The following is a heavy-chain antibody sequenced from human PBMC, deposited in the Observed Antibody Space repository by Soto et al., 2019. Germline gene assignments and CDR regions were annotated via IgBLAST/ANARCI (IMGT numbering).Heavy chain of an antibody. D-gene: IGHD3-22*01. CDR2: FIPMLDIT. CDR3: ARDRLRGYDSSGFYS. CDR1: GDSFSRST. J-gene: IGHJ4*02. V-gene: IGHV1-69*04. Sequence: SVKVSCKASGDSFSRSTFSWVRQAPGQGLEWMGRFIPMLDITNYAQTFQDRVTMTTATSTNTVFLELRSLKSDDTAIYYCARDRLRGYDSSGFYSWGQGTMVTVSS.